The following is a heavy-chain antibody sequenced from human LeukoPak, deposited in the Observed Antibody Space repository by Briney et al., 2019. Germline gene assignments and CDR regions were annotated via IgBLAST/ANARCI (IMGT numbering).Heavy chain of an antibody. CDR1: GGSVSSSSYY. J-gene: IGHJ4*02. CDR3: ASRYSSSSYAY. CDR2: IYYSGST. Sequence: SETLSLTCTVSGGSVSSSSYYWGWIRQPPGKGLEWIGSIYYSGSTYYNPSLKSRVTISVDTSKNQFSLKLSSVTAADTAVYYCASRYSSSSYAYWGQGTLVTVSS. D-gene: IGHD6-6*01. V-gene: IGHV4-39*01.